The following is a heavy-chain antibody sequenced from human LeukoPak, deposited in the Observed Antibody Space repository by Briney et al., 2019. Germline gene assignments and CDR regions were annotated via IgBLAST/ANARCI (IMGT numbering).Heavy chain of an antibody. CDR2: MNPNSGNT. CDR3: ARGRIYYYDSSGPSYYYYYGMDV. Sequence: ASVKVSCKASGYTFTSYDINWVRQATGRGLEWMGWMNPNSGNTGYAQKFQGRVTMTRNTSISTAYMELSSLRSEDTAVYYCARGRIYYYDSSGPSYYYYYGMDVWGQGTTVTVSS. J-gene: IGHJ6*02. V-gene: IGHV1-8*01. CDR1: GYTFTSYD. D-gene: IGHD3-22*01.